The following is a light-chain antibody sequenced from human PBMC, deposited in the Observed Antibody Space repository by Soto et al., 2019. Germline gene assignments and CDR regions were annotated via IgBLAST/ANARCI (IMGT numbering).Light chain of an antibody. CDR1: SSDVGSYNL. J-gene: IGLJ1*01. CDR3: CSHAGSSHFV. CDR2: EGN. V-gene: IGLV2-23*01. Sequence: QSALTQPASVSGSPGQSITISCTGTSSDVGSYNLVSWYQQYPGKAPKLMIYEGNKRPSGVPNRFSGSKSGNTASLTISGLQAEDEADYYCCSHAGSSHFVLGNGTKVTVL.